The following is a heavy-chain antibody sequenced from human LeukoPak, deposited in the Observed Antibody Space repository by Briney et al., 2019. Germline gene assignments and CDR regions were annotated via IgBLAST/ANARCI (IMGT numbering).Heavy chain of an antibody. CDR1: GYTFTGYY. Sequence: ASVKVSCKASGYTFTGYYMHWVRQAPGQGLEWMGWISAYNGNTNYAQKFQGRVTMTTDTSTSTAYMELRSLRSDDTAVYYCAGGSTVTSSDAFDIWGQGTMVTVSS. CDR2: ISAYNGNT. V-gene: IGHV1-18*04. D-gene: IGHD4-17*01. CDR3: AGGSTVTSSDAFDI. J-gene: IGHJ3*02.